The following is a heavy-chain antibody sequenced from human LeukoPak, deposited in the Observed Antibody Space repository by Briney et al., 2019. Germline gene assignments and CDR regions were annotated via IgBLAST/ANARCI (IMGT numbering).Heavy chain of an antibody. Sequence: PSETLSLTCTVSGGSISSYYWSWIRRPPGKGLEWIGYIYYSGSTNYNPSLKSRVTISVDTSKNQFSLKLSSVTAADTAVYYCAISLGYCSSTSCYYWFDPWGQGTLVTVSS. D-gene: IGHD2-2*01. CDR2: IYYSGST. J-gene: IGHJ5*02. V-gene: IGHV4-59*01. CDR1: GGSISSYY. CDR3: AISLGYCSSTSCYYWFDP.